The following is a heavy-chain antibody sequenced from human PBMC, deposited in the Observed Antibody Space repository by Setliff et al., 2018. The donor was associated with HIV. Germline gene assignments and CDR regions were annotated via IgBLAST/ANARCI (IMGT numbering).Heavy chain of an antibody. V-gene: IGHV5-51*01. CDR2: VNPGDSST. J-gene: IGHJ4*02. CDR1: GYNFATYY. CDR3: TTDRWGLQWLVGA. D-gene: IGHD6-19*01. Sequence: PGESLKISCRTSGYNFATYYIAWVRQMPGKGPEWMGSVNPGDSSTKYNPPLQGQVTMSADKLINTAYLQWSSLKASDTAMYYCTTDRWGLQWLVGAWGQGTRVTVSS.